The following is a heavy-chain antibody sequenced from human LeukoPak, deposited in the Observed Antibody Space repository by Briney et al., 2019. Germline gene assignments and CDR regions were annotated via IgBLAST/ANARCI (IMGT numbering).Heavy chain of an antibody. CDR1: GGSFSGYY. CDR3: ARFRFAVTLDY. J-gene: IGHJ4*02. CDR2: INHSGST. D-gene: IGHD4-11*01. V-gene: IGHV4-34*01. Sequence: SETLSLTCAVYGGSFSGYYWSWIRQPPGKGLEWIGEINHSGSTNYNPSLKSRVTISVDTSKNQFSLKLSSVTAADTAVYYRARFRFAVTLDYWGQGTLVTVSS.